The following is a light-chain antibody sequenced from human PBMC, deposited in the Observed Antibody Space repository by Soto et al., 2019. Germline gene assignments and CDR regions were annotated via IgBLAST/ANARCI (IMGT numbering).Light chain of an antibody. CDR2: DTS. CDR3: QPYNNWPLT. V-gene: IGKV3-15*01. Sequence: EVVMSQSPSTLSGSPGEGATLSWRASQGIGDTLAWYQHKNGQTPRLLIYDTSTRATGVPTRFSGSRYGAEFNLTINSLQSEDFAVYYCQPYNNWPLTFGGGTKVDIK. CDR1: QGIGDT. J-gene: IGKJ4*01.